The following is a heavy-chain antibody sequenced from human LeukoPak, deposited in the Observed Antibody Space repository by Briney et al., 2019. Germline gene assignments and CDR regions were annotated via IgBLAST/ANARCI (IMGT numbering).Heavy chain of an antibody. CDR1: GFTFSGYG. Sequence: GRSLRLSCAASGFTFSGYGMHWVRQAPGKGLEWVTIIRYDGSNKYYADSVKGRFTISRDNSKNTLYLQMNSLRAEDTAVYYCAKGVPMVRGVILTYYFDYWGQGTLVTVSS. V-gene: IGHV3-33*06. D-gene: IGHD3-10*01. CDR2: IRYDGSNK. J-gene: IGHJ4*02. CDR3: AKGVPMVRGVILTYYFDY.